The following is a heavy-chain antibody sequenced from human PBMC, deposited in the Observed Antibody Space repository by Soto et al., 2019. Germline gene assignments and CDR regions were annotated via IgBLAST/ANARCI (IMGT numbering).Heavy chain of an antibody. CDR1: GGSISSSSYY. Sequence: SETLSLTCTVSGGSISSSSYYWGWIRQPPGKGLEWIGSIYYSGSTYYKPSLKSRVTISVDTSKNQFSLKLSSVTAADTVVYYCASRVLRFLEWFGDYGMDVWGQGTTVT. J-gene: IGHJ6*02. D-gene: IGHD3-3*01. V-gene: IGHV4-39*01. CDR3: ASRVLRFLEWFGDYGMDV. CDR2: IYYSGST.